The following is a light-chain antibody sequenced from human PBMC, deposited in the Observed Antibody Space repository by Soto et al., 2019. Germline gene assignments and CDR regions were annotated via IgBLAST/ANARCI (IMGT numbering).Light chain of an antibody. J-gene: IGKJ1*01. CDR2: AAS. CDR3: QQSLSTPT. Sequence: DIQMTQSPSSLSASARDRVTITCRASQDIGGYLNWYQQKPGKAPNLLIYAASNLQSGVPSRFSGSGSGTDFTLTISSLQPEDSATYYCQQSLSTPTFGQGTRVEI. V-gene: IGKV1-39*01. CDR1: QDIGGY.